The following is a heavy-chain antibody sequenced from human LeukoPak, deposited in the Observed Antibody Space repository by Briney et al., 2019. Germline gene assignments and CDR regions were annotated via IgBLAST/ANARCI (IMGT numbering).Heavy chain of an antibody. CDR1: GFTFSTYA. Sequence: PGGSLRLSCAASGFTFSTYAVNWVRQAPGKGLEWVSTISGSGDSTYCADSVKGRFTISRDNSKDTLYLQMSSVRVDDTAVNYCARDRGRYYDSRGFYWGYYFDSWGQGILVTVST. J-gene: IGHJ4*02. V-gene: IGHV3-23*01. CDR2: ISGSGDST. D-gene: IGHD3-22*01. CDR3: ARDRGRYYDSRGFYWGYYFDS.